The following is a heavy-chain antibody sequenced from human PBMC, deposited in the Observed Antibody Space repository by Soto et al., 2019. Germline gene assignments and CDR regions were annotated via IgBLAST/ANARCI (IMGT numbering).Heavy chain of an antibody. V-gene: IGHV3-53*01. Sequence: EVQLVESGGGLIQPGGSLRLSCAASGFTVSSNYMSWVRQAPGKGLEWVSVIYSGGSTYYADSVKGRFTISRENSKKTLYRQMNSLRAEDTAVYYCARDVESSGRLEYFPHWGQGTLVTVSS. J-gene: IGHJ1*01. CDR1: GFTVSSNY. CDR2: IYSGGST. D-gene: IGHD3-22*01. CDR3: ARDVESSGRLEYFPH.